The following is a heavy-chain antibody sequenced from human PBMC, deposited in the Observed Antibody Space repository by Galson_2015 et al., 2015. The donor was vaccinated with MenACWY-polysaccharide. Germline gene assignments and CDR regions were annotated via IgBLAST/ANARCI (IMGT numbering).Heavy chain of an antibody. CDR3: ARVLSHWYCDL. J-gene: IGHJ2*01. CDR2: IAPAGSVM. Sequence: SMILGGAASGFSVGTTRMTGVDQAPGKGLVWVPNIAPAGSVMFYGDSVKGRFTISRDNARNSLYLQMHSLRADDPAEFYCARVLSHWYCDLWGRGTLVTVSP. CDR1: GFSVGTTR. D-gene: IGHD3-16*02. V-gene: IGHV3-7*01.